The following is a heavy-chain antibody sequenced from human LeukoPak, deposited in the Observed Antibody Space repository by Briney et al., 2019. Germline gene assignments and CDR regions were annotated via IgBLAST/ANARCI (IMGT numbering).Heavy chain of an antibody. Sequence: SETLSLTCTVSGGSISSYYWSWIRQPPGKGLEWIVYIYYSGSTNYNPSLKSRVTISVDTSKNQFSLKLSSVTAADTAVYYCARVPKGYCSSTSCFGVGGYYYYMDVWGKGTTVTVSS. CDR2: IYYSGST. D-gene: IGHD2-2*01. CDR3: ARVPKGYCSSTSCFGVGGYYYYMDV. V-gene: IGHV4-59*01. J-gene: IGHJ6*03. CDR1: GGSISSYY.